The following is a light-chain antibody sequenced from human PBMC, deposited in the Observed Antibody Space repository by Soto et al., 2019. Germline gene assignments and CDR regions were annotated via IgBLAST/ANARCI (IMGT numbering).Light chain of an antibody. V-gene: IGKV4-1*01. J-gene: IGKJ2*01. Sequence: DIVMTQSPDSLAVSLGERATINCRSSQSVLYNSNNKNYLSWYQQKPGQPPKLLIYWASTRESGVPDRFSGSGSGTDFTLTISNLQAEDVAVYYCQQSYTSPYTFGQGTKLEIK. CDR3: QQSYTSPYT. CDR2: WAS. CDR1: QSVLYNSNNKNY.